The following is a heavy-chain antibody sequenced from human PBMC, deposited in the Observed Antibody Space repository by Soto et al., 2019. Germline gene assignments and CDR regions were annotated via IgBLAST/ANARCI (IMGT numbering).Heavy chain of an antibody. Sequence: VQLVESGGGLVQPGGSLKLSCAASGFTFSASALHWVRQASGKGLEWVGHIKNKADNYATTYGASMKGRVTVSRDDSKNTAYLQMNSLTTEDTAVYYCVRRGGLLAEAFGVWGQGTMVTVSS. D-gene: IGHD5-12*01. V-gene: IGHV3-73*01. J-gene: IGHJ3*01. CDR3: VRRGGLLAEAFGV. CDR1: GFTFSASA. CDR2: IKNKADNYAT.